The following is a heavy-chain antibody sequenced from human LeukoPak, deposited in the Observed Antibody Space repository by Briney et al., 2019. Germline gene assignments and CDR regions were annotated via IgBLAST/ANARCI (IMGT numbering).Heavy chain of an antibody. J-gene: IGHJ6*03. D-gene: IGHD3-10*01. V-gene: IGHV4-39*07. CDR3: ARGRPFVTMVRGVNVYYYMDV. Sequence: PSETLSLTCTVSGGSISSSSYYWGWIRQPPGKGLEWIGSIYYSGSTYYNPSLKSRVTISVDTSKNQFSLKLSSVTAADTAVYYCARGRPFVTMVRGVNVYYYMDVWGKGTTVTVSS. CDR2: IYYSGST. CDR1: GGSISSSSYY.